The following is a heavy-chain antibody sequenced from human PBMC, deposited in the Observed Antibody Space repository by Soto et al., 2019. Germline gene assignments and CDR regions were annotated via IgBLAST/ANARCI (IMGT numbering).Heavy chain of an antibody. D-gene: IGHD5-12*01. CDR1: GFTFDDYA. CDR3: ANGKKHSGYDWCYFDY. Sequence: EVQLVEAGGGLVQPGGSLRLSCAASGFTFDDYAMHCVRQAPGKCLGWVSGVGWNSGSIGYADSVKGRFTSSRDNAKNSLDLQMNSPRTEATAFYYCANGKKHSGYDWCYFDYWGQGTLVTVSS. J-gene: IGHJ4*03. V-gene: IGHV3-9*01. CDR2: VGWNSGSI.